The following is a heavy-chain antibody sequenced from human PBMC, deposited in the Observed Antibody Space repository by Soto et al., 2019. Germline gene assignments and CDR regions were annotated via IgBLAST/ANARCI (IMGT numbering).Heavy chain of an antibody. Sequence: QMQLVQSGPEVKKPGTSVKVSCKASGFTFTSSAVQWVRQAPGQRLEWIGWIVVGSGNINYAQKFEERVTIASDMSTSTAYMELSSLRSEDTAVYYCAAAVEGAPYYYCGMDVCGQGTTVTVSS. CDR2: IVVGSGNI. CDR3: AAAVEGAPYYYCGMDV. J-gene: IGHJ6*02. CDR1: GFTFTSSA. V-gene: IGHV1-58*01.